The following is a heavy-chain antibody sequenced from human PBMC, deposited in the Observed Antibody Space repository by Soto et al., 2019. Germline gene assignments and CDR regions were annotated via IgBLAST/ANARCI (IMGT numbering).Heavy chain of an antibody. Sequence: EMHLVQSGGVVVQPGGSLRLSCAASGFIFDDYIMHWVRQGPGKGLEWVSLISWDGGSAYYADSVKGRFTISRDNSQNSLYLQMNSLRTEDTALYYCAKHMGGRSTSRYGMDVWGQGTTVTVSS. CDR3: AKHMGGRSTSRYGMDV. J-gene: IGHJ6*02. CDR2: ISWDGGSA. CDR1: GFIFDDYI. D-gene: IGHD3-16*01. V-gene: IGHV3-43*01.